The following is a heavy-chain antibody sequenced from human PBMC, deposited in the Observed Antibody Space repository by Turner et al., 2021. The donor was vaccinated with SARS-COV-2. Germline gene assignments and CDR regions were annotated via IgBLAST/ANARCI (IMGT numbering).Heavy chain of an antibody. D-gene: IGHD6-19*01. CDR3: AKDHVTVAAYFDY. CDR2: ISYHGSKK. V-gene: IGHV3-30*18. Sequence: QVQLVESGGGVVQPGRSLRLSCVASGFTFSTYGMHWVRQAPGKGLEWVAVISYHGSKKYYADSVKGRFTISRDNSKNTLYLQMNSLRAEDTAVYYCAKDHVTVAAYFDYWGQGTLVTVSS. J-gene: IGHJ4*02. CDR1: GFTFSTYG.